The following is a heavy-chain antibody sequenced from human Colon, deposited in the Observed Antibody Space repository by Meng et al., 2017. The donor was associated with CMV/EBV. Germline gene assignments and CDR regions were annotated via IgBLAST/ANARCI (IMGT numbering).Heavy chain of an antibody. D-gene: IGHD5-12*01. CDR1: GLTFSSYA. CDR3: AKDPSGSD. CDR2: ISNSGGST. V-gene: IGHV3-23*01. Sequence: SLRLYCAASGLTFSSYAMGWVRQAAGKGLEWVSAISNSGGSTYYADSVKGRFTISRDSSKNTLYLQMDTLTPEDTAIYYCAKDPSGSDWGQGTLVTVSS. J-gene: IGHJ4*02.